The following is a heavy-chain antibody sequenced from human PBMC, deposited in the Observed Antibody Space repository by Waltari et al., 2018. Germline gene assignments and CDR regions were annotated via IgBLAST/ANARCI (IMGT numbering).Heavy chain of an antibody. J-gene: IGHJ4*02. CDR1: GGTFSSYA. D-gene: IGHD4-17*01. Sequence: QVQLVQSEAEVKKPGSSVKVSCTASGGTFSSYAISWVRHAPGQGLEWMGGIIPICWTANYAQKFQGRVTRTADESTSTAYMERRSLRSEDTAVYYCARDGADYGDVQFDYWGQGTLVTGSA. CDR2: IIPICWTA. CDR3: ARDGADYGDVQFDY. V-gene: IGHV1-69*13.